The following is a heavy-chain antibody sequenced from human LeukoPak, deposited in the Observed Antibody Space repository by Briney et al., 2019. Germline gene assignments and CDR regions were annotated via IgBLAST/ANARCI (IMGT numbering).Heavy chain of an antibody. CDR2: INPKTGGI. Sequence: ASVKVSCKASGYSFTDYYMHWVRQAPGQGLEWMGWINPKTGGIVYAQKFQGRVTMTRDTSITTGYMELSSVISDDTATYFCAGGRGGYNVIDFWGQGTLVTVSS. CDR1: GYSFTDYY. V-gene: IGHV1-2*02. J-gene: IGHJ4*02. D-gene: IGHD5-24*01. CDR3: AGGRGGYNVIDF.